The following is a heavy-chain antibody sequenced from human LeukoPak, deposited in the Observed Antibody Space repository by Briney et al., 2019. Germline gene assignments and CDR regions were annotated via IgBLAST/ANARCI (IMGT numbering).Heavy chain of an antibody. D-gene: IGHD6-19*01. V-gene: IGHV4-4*07. J-gene: IGHJ5*02. CDR1: GGSISNYY. CDR2: IYASGST. CDR3: ARDLHSSGWYSEGWFDP. Sequence: SETLSLTCTVSGGSISNYYWSWIRQPAGKGLEWIGRIYASGSTNYNPSLKSRVTISVDTSKNQFSLKLSSVTAADTAVYYCARDLHSSGWYSEGWFDPWGQGTLVTVSS.